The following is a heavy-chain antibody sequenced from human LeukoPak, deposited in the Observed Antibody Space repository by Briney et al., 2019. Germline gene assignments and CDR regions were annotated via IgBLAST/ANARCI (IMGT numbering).Heavy chain of an antibody. D-gene: IGHD5-24*01. Sequence: SETLSLTCTVSGGSITSHYWSCIRQPPGKRLEWIGYMFYTGRTNYSPSLNSRVTISVDTSKKQFSLKLSSVTAADTAVYFCARHRLEMASTHDAFDLWGQGTMVTVSS. J-gene: IGHJ3*01. CDR3: ARHRLEMASTHDAFDL. CDR2: MFYTGRT. V-gene: IGHV4-59*08. CDR1: GGSITSHY.